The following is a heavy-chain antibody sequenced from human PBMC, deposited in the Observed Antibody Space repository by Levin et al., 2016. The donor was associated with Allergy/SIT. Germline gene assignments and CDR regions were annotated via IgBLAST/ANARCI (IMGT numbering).Heavy chain of an antibody. CDR1: GYTFTGYY. CDR2: INPNSGGT. Sequence: ASVKVSCKASGYTFTGYYMHWVRQAPGQGLEWMGWINPNSGGTNYAQKFQGRVTMTRDTSISTAYMELSRLRSDDTAVYYCAVAAAGVLGYGMDVWGQGTTVTVSS. CDR3: AVAAAGVLGYGMDV. J-gene: IGHJ6*02. V-gene: IGHV1-2*02. D-gene: IGHD6-13*01.